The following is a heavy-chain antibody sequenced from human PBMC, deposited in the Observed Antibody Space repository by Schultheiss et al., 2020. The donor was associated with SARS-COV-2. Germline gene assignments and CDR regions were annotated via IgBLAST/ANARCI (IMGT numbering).Heavy chain of an antibody. V-gene: IGHV4-31*03. D-gene: IGHD6-13*01. CDR3: ARDPKIAAAGTNGMDV. CDR2: IYYSGST. Sequence: SETLSLTCTVSGGSISSGGYYWSWIRQHPGKGLEWIGYIYYSGSTYYNPSLKSRVTISVDTSKNQFSLKLSSVTAADTAVYYCARDPKIAAAGTNGMDVWGQGTTVTVSS. J-gene: IGHJ6*02. CDR1: GGSISSGGYY.